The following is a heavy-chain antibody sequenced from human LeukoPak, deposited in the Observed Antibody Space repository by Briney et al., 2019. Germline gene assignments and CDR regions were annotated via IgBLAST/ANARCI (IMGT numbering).Heavy chain of an antibody. CDR1: GGSISSYY. CDR3: AKDAGRWFGELLPDAFDI. V-gene: IGHV4-4*09. CDR2: IYTSGST. D-gene: IGHD3-10*01. J-gene: IGHJ3*02. Sequence: SETLSLTCTVSGGSISSYYWSWIRQPPGKGLEWIGYIYTSGSTNYNPSLKSRVTISVDTSKNQFSLKLSSVTAADTAVYYCAKDAGRWFGELLPDAFDIWGQGTMVTVSS.